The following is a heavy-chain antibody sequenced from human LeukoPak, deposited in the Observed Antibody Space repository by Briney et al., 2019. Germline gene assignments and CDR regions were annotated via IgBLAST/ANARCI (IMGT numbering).Heavy chain of an antibody. J-gene: IGHJ4*02. D-gene: IGHD3-16*01. Sequence: GRSLRLSCAASGFTFSSYAMHWVRQAPGKGLEWVGVISYYGSKKYYADSVKGRCTISRDDSKNTLYLQMNSLIAEDAAVHYCPRDYASLIDHWPQGTLVTVSS. CDR1: GFTFSSYA. CDR2: ISYYGSKK. CDR3: PRDYASLIDH. V-gene: IGHV3-30-3*01.